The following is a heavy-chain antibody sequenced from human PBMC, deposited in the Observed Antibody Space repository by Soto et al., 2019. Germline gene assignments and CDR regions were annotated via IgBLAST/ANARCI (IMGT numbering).Heavy chain of an antibody. Sequence: PQLQESGPGLVKPSETLALTCTVSGGSISRSSYFWDWIRQTPEKGLEWIGSIYYRGSTYYNPSHKRRLSLSLETSKHQFSVPLRSVTVADTALYYCERRFTTPLSALDTWGQGTLVSVSS. J-gene: IGHJ4*02. CDR1: GGSISRSSYF. CDR2: IYYRGST. V-gene: IGHV4-39*01. CDR3: ERRFTTPLSALDT. D-gene: IGHD1-1*01.